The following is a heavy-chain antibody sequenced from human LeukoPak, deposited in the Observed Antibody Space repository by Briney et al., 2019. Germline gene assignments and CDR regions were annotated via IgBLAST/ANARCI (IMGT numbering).Heavy chain of an antibody. J-gene: IGHJ4*02. V-gene: IGHV3-74*01. D-gene: IGHD2-15*01. CDR3: ASSVVAAIDY. Sequence: GGSLRLSCAASGFTFSNYWMHWVRHAPGKGLVWVSRIKSDGSSRNYADSVKGRVTISRDNAKNTLYLQMNSLRPEDTAVYFCASSVVAAIDYWGQGTLVTVSS. CDR1: GFTFSNYW. CDR2: IKSDGSSR.